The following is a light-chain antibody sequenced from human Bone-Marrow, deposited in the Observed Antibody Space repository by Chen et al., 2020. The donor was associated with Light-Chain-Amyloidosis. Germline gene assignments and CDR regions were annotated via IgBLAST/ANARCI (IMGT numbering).Light chain of an antibody. V-gene: IGLV2-14*01. CDR1: SSDIGGYNF. CDR2: DVN. J-gene: IGLJ3*02. CDR3: SSHTSSDTWV. Sequence: QSALTQPASVSGSPGQSITISCTGTSSDIGGYNFVSWFQQHPGKVPKVIIYDVNNRPSGVANRFSGSKADNTASLTSSGLQAEDEADYYCSSHTSSDTWVFGGGTKLTVL.